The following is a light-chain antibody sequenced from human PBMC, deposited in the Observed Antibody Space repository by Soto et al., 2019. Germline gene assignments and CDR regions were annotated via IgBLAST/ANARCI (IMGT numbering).Light chain of an antibody. J-gene: IGKJ1*01. V-gene: IGKV3-20*01. Sequence: EIWLTQFPGTLSLSPGERATLSCTASQSFNSNYLAWYRQKPGQAPRLLIYGASTRATGIPDRFSGSGSGTDFTLTISRLEPEDFAVYYCHQYGSSPRTFGPGTKVDIK. CDR3: HQYGSSPRT. CDR1: QSFNSNY. CDR2: GAS.